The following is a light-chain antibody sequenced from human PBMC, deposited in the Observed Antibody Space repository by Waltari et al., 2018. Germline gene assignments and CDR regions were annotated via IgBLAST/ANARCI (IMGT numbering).Light chain of an antibody. CDR2: DVD. CDR1: SRDVGGYNY. Sequence: QSALTQPASVSGSPGQSITISCTGTSRDVGGYNYVSWYQQHPGKAPKLLIYDVDYRPSGVSNRFSGSKTVNTASLTISGLQAVDEAVYYCASFTGNVVFGGGTKLTVL. CDR3: ASFTGNVV. J-gene: IGLJ2*01. V-gene: IGLV2-14*03.